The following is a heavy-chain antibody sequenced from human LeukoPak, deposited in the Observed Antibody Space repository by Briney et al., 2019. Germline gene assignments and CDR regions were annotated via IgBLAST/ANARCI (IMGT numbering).Heavy chain of an antibody. CDR3: ARDTHYYYDSSGYLLL. J-gene: IGHJ4*02. Sequence: GGSLRLSCAASGFTFGSYAMHWVRQAPGKGLEWVAVISYDGSNKYYADSVKGRFTISRDNSKNTLYLQMNSLRAEDTAVYYCARDTHYYYDSSGYLLLWGQGTLVTVSS. D-gene: IGHD3-22*01. CDR1: GFTFGSYA. CDR2: ISYDGSNK. V-gene: IGHV3-30*04.